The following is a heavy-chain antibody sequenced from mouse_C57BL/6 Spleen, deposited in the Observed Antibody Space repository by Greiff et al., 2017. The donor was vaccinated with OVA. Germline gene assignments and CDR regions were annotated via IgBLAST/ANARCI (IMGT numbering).Heavy chain of an antibody. Sequence: EVQLVESGGGLVKPGGSLKLSCAASGFTFSDYGMHWVRQAPEQGLEWVAYISSGSSTIYYADTVKGRFTISRDNAKNTLFLQMTSLRSEDTAMYYCARHSNYVYYFDYWGQGTTLTVSS. CDR3: ARHSNYVYYFDY. D-gene: IGHD2-5*01. CDR2: ISSGSSTI. J-gene: IGHJ2*01. CDR1: GFTFSDYG. V-gene: IGHV5-17*01.